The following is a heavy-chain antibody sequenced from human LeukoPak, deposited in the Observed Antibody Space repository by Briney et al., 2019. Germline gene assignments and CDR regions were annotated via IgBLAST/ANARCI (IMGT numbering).Heavy chain of an antibody. D-gene: IGHD5-12*01. Sequence: GGSLRLSCAVSGFTFDDYAMHWVRQAPGKGLEWVSGINWNSGSMGYADSVKGRFTISRDNAKNSLYLQMNSLRAEDTALYYCAKDSGSYAFDIWGQGTMVTVSS. V-gene: IGHV3-9*01. J-gene: IGHJ3*02. CDR2: INWNSGSM. CDR1: GFTFDDYA. CDR3: AKDSGSYAFDI.